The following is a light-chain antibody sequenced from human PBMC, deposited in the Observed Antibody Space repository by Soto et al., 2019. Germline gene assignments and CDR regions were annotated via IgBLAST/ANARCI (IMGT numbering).Light chain of an antibody. V-gene: IGKV3-20*01. Sequence: EIVLTQSPGTLSLSPGERATLSCRASQSVSSSYLVWYQQKPGQATRLLIYVTSSRATGIPDRFSGSGSATDVTLSISRREPDDFAVYHCQQHGDSQVYTFGQGTKLEIK. CDR2: VTS. CDR1: QSVSSSY. J-gene: IGKJ2*01. CDR3: QQHGDSQVYT.